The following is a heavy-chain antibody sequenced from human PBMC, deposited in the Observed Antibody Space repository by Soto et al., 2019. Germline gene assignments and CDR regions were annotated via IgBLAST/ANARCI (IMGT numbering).Heavy chain of an antibody. Sequence: PSQTLSLTGAISGDSVSSNSAAWNWIRQSPSRGLEWLGRTYYRSKWYNDYAVSVKSRLTINTDTSKHQFSLQLNSVTPEDTAVYYCACSFSGSGGMDVLGQGTSVTVSS. J-gene: IGHJ6*02. CDR3: ACSFSGSGGMDV. CDR2: TYYRSKWYN. V-gene: IGHV6-1*01. D-gene: IGHD3-10*01. CDR1: GDSVSSNSAA.